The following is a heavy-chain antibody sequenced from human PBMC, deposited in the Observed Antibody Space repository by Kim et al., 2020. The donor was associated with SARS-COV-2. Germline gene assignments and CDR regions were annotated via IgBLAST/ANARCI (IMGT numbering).Heavy chain of an antibody. J-gene: IGHJ4*02. CDR3: AREATIFGGTAMATTAEDY. V-gene: IGHV3-30*01. Sequence: GRFTISRDNSKNTLYLQMNSLRAEDTAVYYCAREATIFGGTAMATTAEDYWGQGTLVTVSS. D-gene: IGHD3-3*01.